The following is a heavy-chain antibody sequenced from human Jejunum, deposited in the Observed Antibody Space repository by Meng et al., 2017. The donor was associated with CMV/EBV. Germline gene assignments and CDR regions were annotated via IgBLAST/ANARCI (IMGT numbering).Heavy chain of an antibody. J-gene: IGHJ4*02. V-gene: IGHV3-23*01. CDR2: ISGSGRDT. Sequence: GFSFRIYAMSWVRPRPGQGLEWVSAISGSGRDTYYADSVKGRFTISRDISKNTLFLQMNSLRADDTAVYYCAKVITAGSYYYFDYWGQGALVTVSS. CDR3: AKVITAGSYYYFDY. D-gene: IGHD1-26*01. CDR1: GFSFRIYA.